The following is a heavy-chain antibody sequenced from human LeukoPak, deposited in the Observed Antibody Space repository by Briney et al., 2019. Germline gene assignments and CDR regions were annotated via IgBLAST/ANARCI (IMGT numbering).Heavy chain of an antibody. Sequence: GASVKVSCKASGYTFTGYYMHWVRQAPGQGLEWMGWINPNSGGTNYAQKFQGRVTMTRETSISTAYMELSSLRSDDTAVYYCARGSSIHVLLYHYYYMDVWGKGTTVAVSS. V-gene: IGHV1-2*02. CDR2: INPNSGGT. CDR1: GYTFTGYY. CDR3: ARGSSIHVLLYHYYYMDV. D-gene: IGHD2-2*01. J-gene: IGHJ6*03.